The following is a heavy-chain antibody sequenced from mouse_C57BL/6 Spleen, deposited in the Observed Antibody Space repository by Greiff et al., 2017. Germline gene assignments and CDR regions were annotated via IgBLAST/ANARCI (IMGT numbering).Heavy chain of an antibody. J-gene: IGHJ3*01. V-gene: IGHV1-81*01. CDR3: AREAFLLPFAY. CDR2: IYPRSGNT. Sequence: QVHVKQSGAELARPGASVKLSCKASGYTFTSYGISWVKQRTGQGLEWIGEIYPRSGNTYYNEKFKGKATLTADKSSSTAYMELRSLTSEDSAVYFCAREAFLLPFAYWGQGTLVTVSA. CDR1: GYTFTSYG. D-gene: IGHD1-1*01.